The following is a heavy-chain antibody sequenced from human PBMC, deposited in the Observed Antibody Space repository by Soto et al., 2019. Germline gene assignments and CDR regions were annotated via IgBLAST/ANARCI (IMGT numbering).Heavy chain of an antibody. CDR2: ISAYNGNT. D-gene: IGHD6-13*01. Sequence: ASVKVSCKASGYTFTSYGISWVRQAPGQGLEWMGWISAYNGNTNYAQKLQGRVTMTTDTSTSTAYMELRSLRSDDTAVYYCARDRGQQQLVLTSFDYWGQGTLVTVSS. CDR1: GYTFTSYG. J-gene: IGHJ4*02. V-gene: IGHV1-18*01. CDR3: ARDRGQQQLVLTSFDY.